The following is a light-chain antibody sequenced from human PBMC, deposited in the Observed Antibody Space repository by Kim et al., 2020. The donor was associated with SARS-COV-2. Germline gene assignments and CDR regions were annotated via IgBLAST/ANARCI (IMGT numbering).Light chain of an antibody. Sequence: NFMLTQPHSVSESPGKTVTISCTRSSGSIASNYVQWYQQRPGSAPTTVIYEDNQRPSGVPDRFSGSIDSSSNSASLTISGLKTEDEADYYCQSYDSSNLNWVCGGGTQLTVL. CDR2: EDN. CDR3: QSYDSSNLNWV. V-gene: IGLV6-57*04. CDR1: SGSIASNY. J-gene: IGLJ3*02.